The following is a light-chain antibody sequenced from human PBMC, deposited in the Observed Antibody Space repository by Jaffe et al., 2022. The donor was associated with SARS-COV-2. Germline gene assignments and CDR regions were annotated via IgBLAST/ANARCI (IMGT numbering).Light chain of an antibody. CDR2: QDT. Sequence: SYELTQTPSVSVSPGQTVSITCSGDKLGDKYVSWYQQKPGQSPVLVMYQDTRRPSVTPERFSGSNSGNTATLTISGTQSLDEADYYCQTWDSRTVVFGGGTKVTVL. CDR1: KLGDKY. J-gene: IGLJ2*01. V-gene: IGLV3-1*01. CDR3: QTWDSRTVV.